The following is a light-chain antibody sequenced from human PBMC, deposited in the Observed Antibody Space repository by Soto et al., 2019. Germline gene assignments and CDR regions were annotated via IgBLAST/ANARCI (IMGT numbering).Light chain of an antibody. J-gene: IGLJ1*01. V-gene: IGLV2-11*01. CDR2: DVS. Sequence: QSVLTQPRSVSGSPGQSVTISCTGTSSDVGGYNYVSWYQQHPGKAPKLMIYDVSKRPSGVPDRFSGSKSGNTASLTISGLPAEDEADYYCCSYAGSYTYVFGTGTKLTVL. CDR3: CSYAGSYTYV. CDR1: SSDVGGYNY.